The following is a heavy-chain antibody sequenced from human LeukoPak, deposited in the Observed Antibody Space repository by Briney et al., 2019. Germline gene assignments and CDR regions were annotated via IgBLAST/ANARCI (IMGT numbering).Heavy chain of an antibody. J-gene: IGHJ5*02. CDR1: GYTFTSHD. Sequence: ASVKVSCKASGYTFTSHDINWVRQATGQGLEWMGWMNPNSGNTGYAQKFQGRVTVTRNTSISTAYMELSSLRSEDTAVYYCARDYYDSSGYNWFDPWGQGALVTVSS. CDR3: ARDYYDSSGYNWFDP. V-gene: IGHV1-8*01. CDR2: MNPNSGNT. D-gene: IGHD3-22*01.